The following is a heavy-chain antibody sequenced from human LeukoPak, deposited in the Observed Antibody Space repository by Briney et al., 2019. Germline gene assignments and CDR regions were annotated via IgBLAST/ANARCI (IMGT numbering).Heavy chain of an antibody. V-gene: IGHV3-15*01. CDR2: IKSKSDGGTT. J-gene: IGHJ4*02. CDR3: TTDLLDY. CDR1: GFTVSTAGFTFNNAW. Sequence: GGSLRLSCAASGFTVSTAGFTFNNAWMSWVRQAPGKGLEWVGRIKSKSDGGTTDYGAPVKGRFTFSRDDSKNTVYLQMNSLKTVDTAVYYCTTDLLDYWGQGTLVTVSS.